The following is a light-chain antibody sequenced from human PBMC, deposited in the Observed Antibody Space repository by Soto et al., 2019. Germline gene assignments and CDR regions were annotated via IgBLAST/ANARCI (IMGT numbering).Light chain of an antibody. J-gene: IGKJ2*01. CDR2: DGY. CDR3: QQYDTYFPYT. V-gene: IGKV1-5*01. Sequence: DIQMTQSPSTLSASVGDRVTITCRASKTINNKSAWYQKKQGKAPQILIYDGYTLESGVPSRFCGSGSGTEYTTTTSSPQPDDFANSYYQQYDTYFPYTFGQGTKLDIK. CDR1: KTINNK.